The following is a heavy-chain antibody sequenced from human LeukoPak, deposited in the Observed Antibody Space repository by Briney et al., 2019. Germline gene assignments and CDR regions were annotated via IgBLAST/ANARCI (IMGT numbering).Heavy chain of an antibody. CDR3: ARARGLYSSSWYADY. V-gene: IGHV1-2*02. Sequence: ASVKVSCKASGYTFTGYYMHWVRQAPGQGLEWMGWINPNSGGTNYAQKFQGRVTITRDTSASTAYMELSSLRSEDMAVYYCARARGLYSSSWYADYWGQGTLVTVSS. J-gene: IGHJ4*02. CDR2: INPNSGGT. D-gene: IGHD6-13*01. CDR1: GYTFTGYY.